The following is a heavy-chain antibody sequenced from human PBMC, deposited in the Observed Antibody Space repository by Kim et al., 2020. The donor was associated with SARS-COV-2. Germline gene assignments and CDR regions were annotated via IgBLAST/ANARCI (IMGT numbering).Heavy chain of an antibody. Sequence: SETLSLTCAVYGGSFSGYYWSWIRQPPGKGLEWIGEINHSGSTNYNPSLKSRVTISVDTSKNQFSLKLSSVTAADTAVYYCARAGMIVVVISHYFDYWGQGTLVTVSS. D-gene: IGHD3-22*01. CDR3: ARAGMIVVVISHYFDY. CDR2: INHSGST. J-gene: IGHJ4*02. V-gene: IGHV4-34*01. CDR1: GGSFSGYY.